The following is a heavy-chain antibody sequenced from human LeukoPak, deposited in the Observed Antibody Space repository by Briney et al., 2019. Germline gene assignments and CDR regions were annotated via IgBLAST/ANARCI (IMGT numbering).Heavy chain of an antibody. D-gene: IGHD1-1*01. CDR2: ISKEGSNK. J-gene: IGHJ4*02. CDR1: GFTFSTYP. V-gene: IGHV3-30*18. CDR3: VKRRSDGRPYFFDY. Sequence: GGSLRLSCGASGFTFSTYPMHWVRQAPGKGLEWVAAISKEGSNKYYADSVKGRYTISRDSSKNTLYLEMNSLSGEDTAVYYCVKRRSDGRPYFFDYWGQGTLVTVSS.